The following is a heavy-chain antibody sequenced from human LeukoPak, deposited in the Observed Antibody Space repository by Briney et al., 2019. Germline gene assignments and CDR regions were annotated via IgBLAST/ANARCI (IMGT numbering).Heavy chain of an antibody. V-gene: IGHV3-23*01. Sequence: GGSLRLSCAASGFTFSSYTMSWVRQAPGKGLEWVSAISSSGGPTYYADSVKGRFTISRDNSMNTLYLQMNSLRADDTAVYYCAKDGRGQLPLDYWGEGELLTVSS. D-gene: IGHD1-26*01. J-gene: IGHJ4*02. CDR1: GFTFSSYT. CDR3: AKDGRGQLPLDY. CDR2: ISSSGGPT.